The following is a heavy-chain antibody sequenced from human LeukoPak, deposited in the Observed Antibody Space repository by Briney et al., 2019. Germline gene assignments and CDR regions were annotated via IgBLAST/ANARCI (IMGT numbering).Heavy chain of an antibody. V-gene: IGHV1-3*01. Sequence: GASVKVSCKASGFTFTSYAMHWVRQAPGQRLEWMGWINAGNGNTKYSQKFQGRVTIARDTSASTAYMELSSLRSEDTAVYYCASDTGTTLIFDYWGQGTLVTVSS. CDR2: INAGNGNT. J-gene: IGHJ4*02. CDR1: GFTFTSYA. D-gene: IGHD1-1*01. CDR3: ASDTGTTLIFDY.